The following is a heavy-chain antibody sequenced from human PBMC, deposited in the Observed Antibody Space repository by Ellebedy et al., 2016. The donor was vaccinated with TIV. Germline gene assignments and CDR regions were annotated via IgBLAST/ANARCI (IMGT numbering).Heavy chain of an antibody. J-gene: IGHJ4*02. CDR3: AGGISVAGTSLGF. Sequence: GGSLRLSCAASGFTVSSNYMSWVRQAPGRGLEWVSTIYSSGGTYYAGSVKGRFTISRDNSKNPLYLQMNSLRAEDTAVYYCAGGISVAGTSLGFWGQGTLVTVSS. D-gene: IGHD6-19*01. V-gene: IGHV3-53*01. CDR1: GFTVSSNY. CDR2: IYSSGGT.